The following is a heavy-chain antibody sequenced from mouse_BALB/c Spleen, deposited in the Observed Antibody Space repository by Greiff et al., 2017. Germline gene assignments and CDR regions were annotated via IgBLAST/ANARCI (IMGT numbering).Heavy chain of an antibody. CDR2: IWSGGST. Sequence: QVQLKESGPGLVQPSQSLSITCTVSGFSLTSYGVHWVRQSPGKGLEWLGVIWSGGSTDYNAAFISRLSISKDNSKSQVFFKMNSLQADDTAIYYCARNCGNYLYYYAMDYWGQGTSVTVSS. V-gene: IGHV2-4-1*01. CDR1: GFSLTSYG. D-gene: IGHD2-1*01. CDR3: ARNCGNYLYYYAMDY. J-gene: IGHJ4*01.